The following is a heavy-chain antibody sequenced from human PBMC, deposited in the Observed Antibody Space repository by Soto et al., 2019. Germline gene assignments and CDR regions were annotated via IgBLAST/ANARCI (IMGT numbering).Heavy chain of an antibody. J-gene: IGHJ5*02. D-gene: IGHD3-3*01. CDR2: ITWNSVST. CDR1: GFSFDDFA. CDR3: AKERVRFLDA. V-gene: IGHV3-9*01. Sequence: QLVESGGGLVQPGGSLRLSCVASGFSFDDFAMHWVRQAPGKGLEWISGITWNSVSTDYANSVKGRFTVSRDNAKNSLYLQMSSLTTEDTALYFCAKERVRFLDAWAQGTLVTVSS.